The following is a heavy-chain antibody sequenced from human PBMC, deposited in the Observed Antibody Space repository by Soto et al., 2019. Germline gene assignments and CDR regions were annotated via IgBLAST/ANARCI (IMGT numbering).Heavy chain of an antibody. V-gene: IGHV1-18*04. Sequence: SVKVSCKASGYTFTSYGITWVRQAPGQGFEWMGWVSSYNDKTVYAQKVQGRVTMTTDTSTSTAYMELRSLRSDDTAMYYCASGDSGYYFDSWGQGTLVTVSS. CDR3: ASGDSGYYFDS. CDR1: GYTFTSYG. D-gene: IGHD3-10*01. CDR2: VSSYNDKT. J-gene: IGHJ4*02.